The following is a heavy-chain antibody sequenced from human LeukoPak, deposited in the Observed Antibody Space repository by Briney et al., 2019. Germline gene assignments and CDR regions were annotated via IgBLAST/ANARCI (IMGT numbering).Heavy chain of an antibody. D-gene: IGHD2-15*01. V-gene: IGHV4-59*01. CDR2: IYYSGST. J-gene: IGHJ4*02. CDR3: ASERSSDPIFDY. CDR1: GGSISSYY. Sequence: SETLSLTCTVSGGSISSYYWSWIRQPPGKGLEWIGYIYYSGSTNYNPSLKSRVTISVDTSKNQFSLKLGSVTAADTAVYYCASERSSDPIFDYWGQGTLVTVSS.